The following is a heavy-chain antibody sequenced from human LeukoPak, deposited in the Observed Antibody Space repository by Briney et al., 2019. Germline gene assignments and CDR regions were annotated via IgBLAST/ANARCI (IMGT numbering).Heavy chain of an antibody. D-gene: IGHD6-19*01. V-gene: IGHV1-2*02. Sequence: GASVKVSCKAFGYTFTGYYMHWERQAPGQGLEWMGWINPNSGGTNYAQKFQGRVTMTRDTSISTAYMELSRLRSDDTAVYYCALYSSSSYYMDVWGKGTTVTVSS. CDR1: GYTFTGYY. CDR2: INPNSGGT. CDR3: ALYSSSSYYMDV. J-gene: IGHJ6*03.